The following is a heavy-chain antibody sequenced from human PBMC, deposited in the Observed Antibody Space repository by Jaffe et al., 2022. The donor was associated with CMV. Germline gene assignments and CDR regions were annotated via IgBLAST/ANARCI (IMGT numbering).Heavy chain of an antibody. CDR2: ISWNSGSI. V-gene: IGHV3-9*01. CDR1: GFTFDDYA. Sequence: EVQLVESGGGLVQPGRSLRLSCAASGFTFDDYAMHWVRQAPGKGLEWVSGISWNSGSIGYADSVKGRFTISRDNAKNSLYLQMNSLRAEDTALYYCAKVTGDYATGAFDYWGQGTLVTVSS. CDR3: AKVTGDYATGAFDY. D-gene: IGHD4-17*01. J-gene: IGHJ4*02.